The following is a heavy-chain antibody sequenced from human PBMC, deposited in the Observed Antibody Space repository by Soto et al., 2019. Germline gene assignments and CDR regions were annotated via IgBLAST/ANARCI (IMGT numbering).Heavy chain of an antibody. Sequence: GGSLRLSCAVSGFNFSTYAMSWVRQAPGKGLEWVSSIVGTGDSSYYADSVKGRFTTSRDNSKNTLYVEMNNLGAEDTAVYYCAKSGYSSSWAFEYWGQGTRVTVSS. V-gene: IGHV3-23*01. CDR1: GFNFSTYA. D-gene: IGHD6-13*01. J-gene: IGHJ4*02. CDR2: IVGTGDSS. CDR3: AKSGYSSSWAFEY.